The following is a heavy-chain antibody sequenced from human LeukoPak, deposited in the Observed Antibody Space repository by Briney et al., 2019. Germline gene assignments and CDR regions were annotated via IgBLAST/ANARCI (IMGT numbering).Heavy chain of an antibody. CDR2: IYTSGST. D-gene: IGHD1-26*01. CDR3: ARENSGSYREFDY. J-gene: IGHJ4*02. CDR1: SGSISSYY. V-gene: IGHV4-4*07. Sequence: SETLSLTCTVSSGSISSYYWSWIRQPAGKGLEWIGRIYTSGSTNYNASLKSRVSMSVDTSKNQFSLKLSSVIAADTAVFYCARENSGSYREFDYWGQGTLVTVSS.